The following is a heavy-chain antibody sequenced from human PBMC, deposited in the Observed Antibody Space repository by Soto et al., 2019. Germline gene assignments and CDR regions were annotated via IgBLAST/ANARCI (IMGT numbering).Heavy chain of an antibody. CDR2: IIPIFGTA. CDR3: ARDARYCISTSCHEGWFDP. Sequence: SVKVSCKASGGTFSSYAISWVRQAPGQGLEWMGGIIPIFGTANYAQKFQGRVTITADESTSTAYMELSSLRSEDTAVYYCARDARYCISTSCHEGWFDPWGQGTLVTVS. CDR1: GGTFSSYA. D-gene: IGHD2-2*01. J-gene: IGHJ5*02. V-gene: IGHV1-69*13.